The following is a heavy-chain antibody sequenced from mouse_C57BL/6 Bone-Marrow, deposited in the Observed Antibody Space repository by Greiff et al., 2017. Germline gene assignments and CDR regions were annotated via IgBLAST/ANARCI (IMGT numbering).Heavy chain of an antibody. V-gene: IGHV14-1*01. D-gene: IGHD2-3*01. CDR2: IDPEDGDT. CDR3: TTPYYDGYSRWYFDV. Sequence: EVQLQQSGAELVRPGASVKLSCTASGFNIKDYYMHWVKQRPEQGLEWIGRIDPEDGDTEYAPKFQGKATMTADTSSNTAYLQLISLTSEDTAVYYCTTPYYDGYSRWYFDVWGTGTTVTVSS. CDR1: GFNIKDYY. J-gene: IGHJ1*03.